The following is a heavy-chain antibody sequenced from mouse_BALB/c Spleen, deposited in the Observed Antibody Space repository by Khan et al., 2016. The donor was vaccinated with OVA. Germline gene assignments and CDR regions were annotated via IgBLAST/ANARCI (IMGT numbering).Heavy chain of an antibody. CDR1: GYTFTDYY. V-gene: IGHV1-77*01. CDR2: ISPGSGDT. J-gene: IGHJ3*01. Sequence: VELVESGAELARPGASVKLSCKASGYTFTDYYINWVKQRTGQGLEWIGEISPGSGDTYYNERFKGKATLTADQYSSTAYMRLSSLTSEASAVYFCARRNYFGYTLAYWGQGTLVTVSA. CDR3: ARRNYFGYTLAY. D-gene: IGHD1-2*01.